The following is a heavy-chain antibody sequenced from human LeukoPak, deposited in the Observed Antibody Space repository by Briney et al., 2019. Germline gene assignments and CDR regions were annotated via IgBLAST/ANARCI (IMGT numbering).Heavy chain of an antibody. CDR3: ARDNWNYGSSMDV. CDR1: GGSISSYY. CDR2: IYYSGST. D-gene: IGHD1-7*01. J-gene: IGHJ6*02. Sequence: PSQTLSLTCTVSGGSISSYYWSWIRQPPGKGLEWIGYIYYSGSTNYNPSLKSRVTISVDTSKNQFSLKLSSVTAADTAVYYCARDNWNYGSSMDVWGQGTTVTVSS. V-gene: IGHV4-59*01.